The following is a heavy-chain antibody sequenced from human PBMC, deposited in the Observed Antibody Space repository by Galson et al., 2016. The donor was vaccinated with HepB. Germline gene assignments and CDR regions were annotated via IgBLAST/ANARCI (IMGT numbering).Heavy chain of an antibody. J-gene: IGHJ6*02. Sequence: PALVKPTQTLTLTCTFPGFSLGTTAMCVSWIRQSPGKAPEWLARIDWDDGKYYNPSLKTRLTISKDTSINQVVLTMRNMDILDTATYYCARMGFIVTPARHYFYGMDVWGQGTTVSVSS. D-gene: IGHD1-26*01. CDR2: IDWDDGK. CDR3: ARMGFIVTPARHYFYGMDV. CDR1: GFSLGTTAMC. V-gene: IGHV2-70*11.